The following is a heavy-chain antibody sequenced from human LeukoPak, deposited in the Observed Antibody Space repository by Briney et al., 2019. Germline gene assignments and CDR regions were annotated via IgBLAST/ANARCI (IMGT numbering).Heavy chain of an antibody. V-gene: IGHV3-23*01. D-gene: IGHD5-12*01. Sequence: GGSLRLSCAASGFTFSSYAMSWVRQAPGKGLEWVSGIGGSGGSTYYADSAKGRFTSSRDNSKNTLYLQMNSLRAEDTAIYYCAKHAGYSGYDSPQYWGQGTLVTVSS. J-gene: IGHJ4*02. CDR2: IGGSGGST. CDR3: AKHAGYSGYDSPQY. CDR1: GFTFSSYA.